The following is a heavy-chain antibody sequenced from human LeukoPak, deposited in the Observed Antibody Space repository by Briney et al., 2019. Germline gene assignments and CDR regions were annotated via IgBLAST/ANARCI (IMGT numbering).Heavy chain of an antibody. J-gene: IGHJ3*02. CDR3: ARSQFSGGISDAFDI. D-gene: IGHD6-13*01. CDR2: IYSCGST. V-gene: IGHV3-66*01. Sequence: GRSLRLACAASGLTVTSNYMSCVRQPPREVLEWVSFIYSCGSTYYAESVQGRFTITRDNSKNTVYLQMNSLRAEDTAVYYCARSQFSGGISDAFDIWGQGKMVTVSS. CDR1: GLTVTSNY.